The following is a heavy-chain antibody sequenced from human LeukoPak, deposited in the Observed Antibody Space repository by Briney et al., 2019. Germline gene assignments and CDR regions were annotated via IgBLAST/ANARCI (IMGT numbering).Heavy chain of an antibody. Sequence: ASVKVSCKVSGYTLTELSMHWVRQAPGKGFEWLGRFDPEKGDTIYAQKFQGRVTMTEDTSTDTAYMELSSLRSEDTAVYYCARGQSYYDSSAYYYEGDAFDIWGQGTMVTVSS. CDR2: FDPEKGDT. J-gene: IGHJ3*02. V-gene: IGHV1-24*01. CDR3: ARGQSYYDSSAYYYEGDAFDI. D-gene: IGHD3-22*01. CDR1: GYTLTELS.